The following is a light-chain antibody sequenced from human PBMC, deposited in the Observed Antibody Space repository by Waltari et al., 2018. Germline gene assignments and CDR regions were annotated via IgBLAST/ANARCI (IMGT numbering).Light chain of an antibody. CDR3: QQYDSWPPYT. Sequence: VVTQSPDTLSVSPGERATVPCRASQSVGDHVAWYQQRAGQPPRLLIHGASARATDIPARFSGSGSGTEFTLTISSLQSEDFAVYYCQQYDSWPPYTFGQGTKLEMK. CDR1: QSVGDH. CDR2: GAS. V-gene: IGKV3-15*01. J-gene: IGKJ2*01.